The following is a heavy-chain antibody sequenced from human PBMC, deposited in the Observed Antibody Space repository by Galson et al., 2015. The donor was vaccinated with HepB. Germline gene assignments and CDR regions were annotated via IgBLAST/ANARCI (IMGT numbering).Heavy chain of an antibody. D-gene: IGHD2-21*02. CDR2: ISYDGSNK. Sequence: SLRLSCAASGFTFSSYAMHWVRQAPGKGLEWVAVISYDGSNKYYADSVKGRYTISRDNSKNTLYLQMNSLRAEDTAVYYCARAADVIVVVTALADYWGQGTLVTVSS. CDR1: GFTFSSYA. V-gene: IGHV3-30-3*01. J-gene: IGHJ4*02. CDR3: ARAADVIVVVTALADY.